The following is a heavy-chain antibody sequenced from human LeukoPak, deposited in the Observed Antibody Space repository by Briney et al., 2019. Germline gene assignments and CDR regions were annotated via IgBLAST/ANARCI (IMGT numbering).Heavy chain of an antibody. D-gene: IGHD3-9*01. J-gene: IGHJ4*02. CDR3: ARRPYDILTGSYYFDY. CDR1: GYSFTSYW. CDR2: IYPGDSDT. Sequence: GESLKISCKGSGYSFTSYWIGWVRQMPGKGLEWMGIIYPGDSDTRYSPSFQGQVTISADKSISTAYLQWSSRKASDTAMYYCARRPYDILTGSYYFDYWGQGTLVTVSS. V-gene: IGHV5-51*01.